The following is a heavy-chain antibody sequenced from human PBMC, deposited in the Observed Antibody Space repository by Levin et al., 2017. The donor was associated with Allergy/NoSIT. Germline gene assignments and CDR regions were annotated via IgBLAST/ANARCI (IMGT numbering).Heavy chain of an antibody. J-gene: IGHJ6*03. Sequence: GGSLRLSCAASGFTFSSYSMNWVRQAPGKGLEWVSSISSSSSYIYYADSVKGRFTISRDNAKNSLYLQMNSLRAEDTAVYYCARSGYCSSTSCYYYYMDVWGKGTTVTVSS. CDR2: ISSSSSYI. CDR3: ARSGYCSSTSCYYYYMDV. V-gene: IGHV3-21*01. CDR1: GFTFSSYS. D-gene: IGHD2-2*03.